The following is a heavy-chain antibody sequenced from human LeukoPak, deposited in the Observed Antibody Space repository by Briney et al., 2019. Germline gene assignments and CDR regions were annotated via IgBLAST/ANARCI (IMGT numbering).Heavy chain of an antibody. CDR2: INPNSGGT. J-gene: IGHJ4*02. D-gene: IGHD3-10*01. V-gene: IGHV1-2*02. Sequence: ASVTVSFKASGYTFTGYYMHWVRQAPGQGLEWMGWINPNSGGTNYAQKFQGRVTMTRDTSISTAYMELSRLRSDDTAVYYCARDLGYYGSGSYYNEAFDYWGQGTLVTVSS. CDR3: ARDLGYYGSGSYYNEAFDY. CDR1: GYTFTGYY.